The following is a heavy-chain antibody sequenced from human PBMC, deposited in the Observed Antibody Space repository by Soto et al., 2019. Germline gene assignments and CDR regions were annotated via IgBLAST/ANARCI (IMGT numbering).Heavy chain of an antibody. CDR2: ISYDGSNK. D-gene: IGHD6-19*01. J-gene: IGHJ4*02. CDR3: AKEGVYSSGWYIDY. V-gene: IGHV3-30*18. CDR1: GFTFSSYG. Sequence: QVQLVESGGGVVQPGRSLRLSCAASGFTFSSYGMHWVRQAPGKGLEWVAVISYDGSNKYYADSVKGRFTISRDNSKNTLYLQMNSLRAEDTAVYYCAKEGVYSSGWYIDYWGQGTLVTVSS.